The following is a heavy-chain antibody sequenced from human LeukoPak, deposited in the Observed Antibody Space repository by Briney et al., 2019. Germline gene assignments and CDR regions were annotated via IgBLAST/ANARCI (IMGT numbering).Heavy chain of an antibody. Sequence: SGALSLTCAVYGGSFSGYYWSWIRQPPGKGLEWIGEINHSGSTNYNPSLKSRVTISVDTSKNQFSLKLSSVTAADTAVYYCARGLSIAARRSWFDPWGQGTLVTVSS. J-gene: IGHJ5*02. CDR3: ARGLSIAARRSWFDP. V-gene: IGHV4-34*01. D-gene: IGHD6-6*01. CDR2: INHSGST. CDR1: GGSFSGYY.